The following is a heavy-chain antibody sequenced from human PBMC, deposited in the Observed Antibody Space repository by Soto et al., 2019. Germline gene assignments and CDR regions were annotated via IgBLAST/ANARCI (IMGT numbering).Heavy chain of an antibody. CDR2: INQSGGT. J-gene: IGHJ4*02. D-gene: IGHD5-12*01. CDR1: GGSFSGYY. CDR3: ARGVHSGYAGIFDL. V-gene: IGHV4-34*01. Sequence: SETLSLTCAVYGGSFSGYYWSWIRQSPGKGLEWIGEINQSGGTNNNPSLKSRVTMSVDTSKNQFSLKLSSVTAADTAVYYCARGVHSGYAGIFDLWGRGTLVTVSS.